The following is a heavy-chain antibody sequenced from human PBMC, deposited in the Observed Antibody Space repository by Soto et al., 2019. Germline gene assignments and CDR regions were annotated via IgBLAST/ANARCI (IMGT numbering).Heavy chain of an antibody. Sequence: GSLRLSCAASGFTFSDYYMSWIRQAPGKGLERVSYIRSSGSTIYYADSVKGRFTISRDNAKNSLYLQMNSLRAEDTAVYYCARGSYSSSWYRYYYYYGMDVLGQGTTVTVSS. CDR1: GFTFSDYY. CDR2: IRSSGSTI. V-gene: IGHV3-11*01. D-gene: IGHD6-13*01. J-gene: IGHJ6*02. CDR3: ARGSYSSSWYRYYYYYGMDV.